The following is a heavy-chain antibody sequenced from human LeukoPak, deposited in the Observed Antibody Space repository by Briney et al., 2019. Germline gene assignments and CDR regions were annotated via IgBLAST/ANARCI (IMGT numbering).Heavy chain of an antibody. J-gene: IGHJ4*02. CDR3: ARCMVTAPSKFDY. D-gene: IGHD2-21*02. V-gene: IGHV1-2*02. CDR2: INPNSGGT. Sequence: ASVKVSCKASGYTFNNYTMNWVRQAPGQGLEWMGWINPNSGGTNYAQKFQGRVTMTRDTSISTAYMELSRLRSDDTAVYYCARCMVTAPSKFDYWGQGTLVTVSS. CDR1: GYTFNNYT.